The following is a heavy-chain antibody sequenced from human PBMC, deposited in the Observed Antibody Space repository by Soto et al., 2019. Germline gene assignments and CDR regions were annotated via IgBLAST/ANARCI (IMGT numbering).Heavy chain of an antibody. V-gene: IGHV4-39*01. CDR3: AKYDCTNGVCPYYFDY. D-gene: IGHD2-8*01. CDR2: IYYSGST. CDR1: GGSISSSSYY. J-gene: IGHJ4*02. Sequence: QLQLQESGPGLVKPSETLSLTCTVSGGSISSSSYYWGWIRQPPGKGLEWIGSIYYSGSTYYNPSLKSRVTISVDTSKNQFSLKLSSVTAADTAVYYCAKYDCTNGVCPYYFDYWGQGTLVTVSS.